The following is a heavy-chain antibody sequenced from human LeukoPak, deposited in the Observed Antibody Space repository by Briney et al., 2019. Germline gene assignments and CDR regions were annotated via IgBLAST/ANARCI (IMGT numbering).Heavy chain of an antibody. Sequence: GASVKVSCKASGYTFTSYGISWVRQAPGQGLEWMGWISAYNGNTNYAQKLQGRVTITTDTSTSTAYMELRSRRSDDTAVYYCARSHRSGSYTTWGQGTLVTVSS. CDR3: ARSHRSGSYTT. V-gene: IGHV1-18*01. J-gene: IGHJ4*02. CDR2: ISAYNGNT. D-gene: IGHD1-26*01. CDR1: GYTFTSYG.